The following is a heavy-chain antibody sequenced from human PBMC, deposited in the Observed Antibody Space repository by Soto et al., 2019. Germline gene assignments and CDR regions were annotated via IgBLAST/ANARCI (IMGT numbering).Heavy chain of an antibody. D-gene: IGHD2-2*01. CDR1: GGTFSSYT. V-gene: IGHV1-69*01. CDR2: IIPMFRTG. CDR3: ARDCGSTSCFDMDV. J-gene: IGHJ6*02. Sequence: QVRLVQAGAEVKKPGSSVKVSCAASGGTFSSYTFSWVRQAPGHGLEWLGGIIPMFRTGNYEQKYQGRVTISPDESTNTVYMELSSLRSDDTAVYYCARDCGSTSCFDMDVWGQGTTVTVSS.